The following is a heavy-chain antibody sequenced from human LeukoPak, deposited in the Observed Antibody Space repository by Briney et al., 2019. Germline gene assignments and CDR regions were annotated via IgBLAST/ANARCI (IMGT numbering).Heavy chain of an antibody. J-gene: IGHJ6*02. CDR1: GGSFSGYY. CDR2: IYYSGST. CDR3: ARSEYGSGSSHWNYYYGMDV. D-gene: IGHD3-10*01. Sequence: SETLSLTCAVYGGSFSGYYWSWIRQPPGKGLEWIGYIYYSGSTNYNPSLKSRVTISVDTSKNQFSLKLSSVTAADTAVYYCARSEYGSGSSHWNYYYGMDVWGQGTTVTVSS. V-gene: IGHV4-59*01.